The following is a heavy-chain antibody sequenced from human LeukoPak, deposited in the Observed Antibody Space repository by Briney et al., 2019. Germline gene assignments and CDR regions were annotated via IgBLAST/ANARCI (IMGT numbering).Heavy chain of an antibody. Sequence: GGSLRLSCAASGFTFSSYAMSWVRQAPGKGLEWVSAISGSGGSTYYADSVKGRFTISRDNSKNTLFLQMNSLRAEDTAAYYCAKDKEAPRSYGMDVWGQGTTVTVSS. J-gene: IGHJ6*02. CDR2: ISGSGGST. CDR3: AKDKEAPRSYGMDV. V-gene: IGHV3-23*01. CDR1: GFTFSSYA.